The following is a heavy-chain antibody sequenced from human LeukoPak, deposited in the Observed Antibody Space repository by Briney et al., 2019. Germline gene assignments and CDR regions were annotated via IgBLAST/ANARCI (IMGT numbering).Heavy chain of an antibody. CDR2: INPNSGGT. CDR3: ARTDDYGDETVAY. Sequence: ASVKVSCKASGYTFTGYYMHWVRQAPGQGLEWMGWINPNSGGTNYAQEFQGRVTMTRDTSISTAYMELSRLRSDDTAVYYCARTDDYGDETVAYWGQGTLVTVSS. CDR1: GYTFTGYY. V-gene: IGHV1-2*02. J-gene: IGHJ4*02. D-gene: IGHD4-17*01.